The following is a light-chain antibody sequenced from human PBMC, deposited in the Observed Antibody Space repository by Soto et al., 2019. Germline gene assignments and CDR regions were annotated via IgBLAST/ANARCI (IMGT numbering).Light chain of an antibody. V-gene: IGKV3-20*01. CDR1: QSVRSSF. CDR3: QQYGSSGT. Sequence: ELLLTQSPCTLSLSPGERATLSCGASQSVRSSFLAWYQQKPGHAPRLLIYGASNRATGIPDRFSGSGSGTDFTLTISRLEPEDFAVYYCQQYGSSGTFGQGTKVDIK. CDR2: GAS. J-gene: IGKJ1*01.